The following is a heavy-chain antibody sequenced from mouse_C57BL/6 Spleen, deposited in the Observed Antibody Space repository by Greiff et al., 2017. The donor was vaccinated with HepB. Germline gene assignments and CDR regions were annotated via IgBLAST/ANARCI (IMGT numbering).Heavy chain of an antibody. D-gene: IGHD1-1*01. CDR1: GYSFTGYY. J-gene: IGHJ4*01. Sequence: VQLQQSGPELVKPGASVKISCKASGYSFTGYYMNWVKQSPEKSLEWIGEINPSTGGTTYNQKFKAKATLTVDKSSSTAYMQLKSLTSEDSAVYYCAREGTTGGGAMDYWGQGTSVTVSS. V-gene: IGHV1-42*01. CDR3: AREGTTGGGAMDY. CDR2: INPSTGGT.